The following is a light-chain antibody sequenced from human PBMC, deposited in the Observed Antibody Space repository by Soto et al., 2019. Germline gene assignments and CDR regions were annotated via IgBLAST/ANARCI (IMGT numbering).Light chain of an antibody. V-gene: IGKV3-20*01. CDR2: GAS. CDR1: QSVSSTY. J-gene: IGKJ1*01. Sequence: EIVLTQSPDTLSLFPGDRATLSCRASQSVSSTYLAWYQQKLGQAPRLLIFGASSRATGIPDRFSGSGSGTDFTLTISRLEPEDFAVYYCQQYGSSLWTFCQGTKVEIK. CDR3: QQYGSSLWT.